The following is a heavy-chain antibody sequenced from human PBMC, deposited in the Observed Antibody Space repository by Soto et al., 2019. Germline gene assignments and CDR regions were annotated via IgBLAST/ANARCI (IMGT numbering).Heavy chain of an antibody. J-gene: IGHJ4*02. CDR1: GYTYLGYG. Sequence: QVQLVQSGAEVKEAGASVKVSCKTSGYTYLGYGITWVRRAPAQGLEWVGWISGYNGDTKYAKKLPGTVAMTTDTTASPAYVELRSLRFDDTAVNYCARDPGAAGIRSLDFWGPGTVVTVSS. D-gene: IGHD6-13*01. CDR2: ISGYNGDT. CDR3: ARDPGAAGIRSLDF. V-gene: IGHV1-18*01.